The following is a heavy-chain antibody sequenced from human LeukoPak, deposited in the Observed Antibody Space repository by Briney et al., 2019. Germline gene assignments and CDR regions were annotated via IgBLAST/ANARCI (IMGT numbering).Heavy chain of an antibody. CDR3: ARDDGIGGPFDY. V-gene: IGHV3-11*01. CDR2: ISSSGSTI. Sequence: GGSLRLSCAASGFTVSSNYMSWVRQAPGKGLEWVSYISSSGSTIYYADSVKGRFTISRDNAKNSLYLQMNSLRAEDTAVYYCARDDGIGGPFDYWGQGTLVTVSS. CDR1: GFTVSSNY. J-gene: IGHJ4*02. D-gene: IGHD4-23*01.